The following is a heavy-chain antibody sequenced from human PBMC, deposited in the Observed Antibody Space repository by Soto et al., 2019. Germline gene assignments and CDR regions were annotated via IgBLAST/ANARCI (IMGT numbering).Heavy chain of an antibody. CDR2: IYSGGST. CDR3: ARDRVESGYPEYFQH. Sequence: EVQLVESGGGLLQPGGSLRLSCAASGFTVSSNYMSWVRQAPGKGLAWVSVIYSGGSTYYADSVKGRFTISRDKSKNTLYLQMNSLRAEDTAVYYCARDRVESGYPEYFQHWGQGTLVTVSS. CDR1: GFTVSSNY. V-gene: IGHV3-53*01. D-gene: IGHD3-22*01. J-gene: IGHJ1*01.